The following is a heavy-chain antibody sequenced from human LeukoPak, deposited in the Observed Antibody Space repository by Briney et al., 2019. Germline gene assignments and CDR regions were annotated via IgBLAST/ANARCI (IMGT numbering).Heavy chain of an antibody. J-gene: IGHJ4*02. D-gene: IGHD3-10*01. V-gene: IGHV3-7*01. Sequence: GGSLRLSCVASGFPFSSYWMTWVRQAPGKGLEWVANIKQDGSKKSYVDSVKGRFTISRDNAKNSLYLQMNSLRAEDTAVYYCASDRGEYFDYWGQGTLVTVSS. CDR2: IKQDGSKK. CDR3: ASDRGEYFDY. CDR1: GFPFSSYW.